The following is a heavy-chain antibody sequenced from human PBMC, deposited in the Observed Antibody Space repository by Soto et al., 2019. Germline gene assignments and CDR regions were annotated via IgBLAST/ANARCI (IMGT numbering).Heavy chain of an antibody. V-gene: IGHV6-1*01. CDR2: TYYRSKWYD. CDR1: GDSVSSNSVA. D-gene: IGHD3-22*01. Sequence: SQTLSLTCAISGDSVSSNSVAWTWIRQSPSRGLEWLGRTYYRSKWYDDYAVSVKGRITINPDTSKNQFSLQLNSVTPGDTAVYYCAREHILVAYNLFDPRGQGTLVTVSS. CDR3: AREHILVAYNLFDP. J-gene: IGHJ5*02.